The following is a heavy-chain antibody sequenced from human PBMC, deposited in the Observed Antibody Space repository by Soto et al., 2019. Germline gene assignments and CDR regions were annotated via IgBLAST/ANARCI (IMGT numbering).Heavy chain of an antibody. CDR1: GFTFSSYA. CDR2: ISYDGSNK. D-gene: IGHD1-26*01. Sequence: QVQLVESGGGVVQPGRSLRLSCAASGFTFSSYAMHWVRQAPGKGLEWVAVISYDGSNKYYADSVKGRFTISRDNSKNTLYLQMNSLRAEDTAVYYCARDSKPGELPNYTFDYWGQGTLVTVSS. CDR3: ARDSKPGELPNYTFDY. V-gene: IGHV3-30-3*01. J-gene: IGHJ4*02.